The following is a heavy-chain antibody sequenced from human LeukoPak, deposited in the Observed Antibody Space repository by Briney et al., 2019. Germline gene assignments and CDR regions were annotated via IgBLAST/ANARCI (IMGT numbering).Heavy chain of an antibody. CDR2: IYTSGST. J-gene: IGHJ4*02. D-gene: IGHD5-24*01. Sequence: SETLSLTCTVSGGSISSGSSYWSWIRQPAGKGLEWIGHIYTSGSTNYNPSLKSRVTISVDTSKSQFSLKLSSVTAADTAVYYCAREDRDGPAAYWGQGTLVTVSS. V-gene: IGHV4-61*09. CDR3: AREDRDGPAAY. CDR1: GGSISSGSSY.